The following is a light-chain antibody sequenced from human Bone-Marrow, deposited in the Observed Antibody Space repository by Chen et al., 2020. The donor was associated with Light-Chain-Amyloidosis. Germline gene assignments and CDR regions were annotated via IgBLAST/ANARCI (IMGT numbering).Light chain of an antibody. J-gene: IGLJ3*02. CDR2: DDS. Sequence: SYVLTQPSSVSVAPGQTATLACGGNNIRSTSVHWYQQTPGQAPLLVVYDDSDRPSGIPERLSGSNSGNTATLTISRVEAGDEADYYCQVWDRSSERPVFGGGTKLTVL. CDR1: NIRSTS. V-gene: IGLV3-21*02. CDR3: QVWDRSSERPV.